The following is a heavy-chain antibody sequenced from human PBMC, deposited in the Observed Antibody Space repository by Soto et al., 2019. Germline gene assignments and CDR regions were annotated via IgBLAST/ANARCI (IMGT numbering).Heavy chain of an antibody. CDR3: AREPTTVANVAFDY. D-gene: IGHD4-17*01. CDR1: VYSVSSNLAA. V-gene: IGHV6-1*01. CDR2: TYYRSKWYN. Sequence: SQTLSLACAISVYSVSSNLAAWLWIRQSPSRGLEWLGRTYYRSKWYNDYAVSVKSRITINPDTSKNQFSLQLNSVTPEDTAVYYCAREPTTVANVAFDYLGQVTLVTLSS. J-gene: IGHJ4*02.